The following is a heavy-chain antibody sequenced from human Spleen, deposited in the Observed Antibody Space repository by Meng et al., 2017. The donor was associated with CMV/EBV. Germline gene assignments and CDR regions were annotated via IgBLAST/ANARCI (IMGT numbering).Heavy chain of an antibody. D-gene: IGHD6-6*01. CDR3: ARDRQRYSSSLAGAY. Sequence: ASVKVSCKASGYTFTTYYLHWVRQAPGQGLEWMGMINPSGGSTNYAQKFQGRVTMTRDTSTSTVYMELSSLRSEDTAVYYCARDRQRYSSSLAGAYWGQGTLVTVSS. CDR2: INPSGGST. CDR1: GYTFTTYY. J-gene: IGHJ4*02. V-gene: IGHV1-46*01.